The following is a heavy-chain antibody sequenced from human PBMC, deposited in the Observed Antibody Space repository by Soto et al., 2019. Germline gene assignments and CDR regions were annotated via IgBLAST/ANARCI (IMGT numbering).Heavy chain of an antibody. CDR1: GGSISSGGYY. V-gene: IGHV4-31*03. Sequence: QVQLQESGPGLVKPSQTLSLTCTVSGGSISSGGYYWSWIRQHPGKGLEWIGYIYYSTYYNPSLKSRVTISVDTSKNQFSLKLSPVTAADTAVYYCARDYRASYPAYYYYGMDVWGQGTTVTVSS. J-gene: IGHJ6*02. CDR2: IYYST. D-gene: IGHD3-16*02. CDR3: ARDYRASYPAYYYYGMDV.